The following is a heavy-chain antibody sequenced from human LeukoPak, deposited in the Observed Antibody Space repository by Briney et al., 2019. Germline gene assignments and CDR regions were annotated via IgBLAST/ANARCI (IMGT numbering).Heavy chain of an antibody. CDR3: ARDSYQDYYGKFDP. Sequence: GGSLRLSCAASGFSFSNHGMHWVRQAPGKRLEWVAVIWDDGNNKRYANSVNGRFTISRDNSENTLYLQMNGLTAEDTAMYYCARDSYQDYYGKFDPWGQGTLVIVSS. CDR2: IWDDGNNK. CDR1: GFSFSNHG. J-gene: IGHJ5*02. V-gene: IGHV3-33*01. D-gene: IGHD3-10*01.